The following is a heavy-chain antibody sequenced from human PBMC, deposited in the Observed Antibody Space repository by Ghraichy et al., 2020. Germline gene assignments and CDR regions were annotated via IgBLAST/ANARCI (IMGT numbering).Heavy chain of an antibody. J-gene: IGHJ4*02. CDR2: IKKDGSER. Sequence: GALRLSCVASGFTFPNFRMNWVRQAPGKGLEWVANIKKDGSERSYVDSVKGRFTISRDNAKNSLSLQMNSLRAEDTAIYYCVRGYWFDYWGQGTLVTVSS. CDR3: VRGYWFDY. V-gene: IGHV3-7*03. D-gene: IGHD1-26*01. CDR1: GFTFPNFR.